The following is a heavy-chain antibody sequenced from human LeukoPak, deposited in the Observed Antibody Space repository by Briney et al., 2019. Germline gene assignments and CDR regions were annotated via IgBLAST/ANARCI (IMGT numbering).Heavy chain of an antibody. Sequence: SVKVSCKASGGTFSSYAISWVRQAPGQGLEWMGGIIPIFGTANYAQKFQGRVTITTDESTSTAYMELSSLRSEDTAVYYCARVYVAAAVLYYFDYWGQGTLVTVSS. V-gene: IGHV1-69*05. CDR1: GGTFSSYA. D-gene: IGHD6-13*01. J-gene: IGHJ4*02. CDR2: IIPIFGTA. CDR3: ARVYVAAAVLYYFDY.